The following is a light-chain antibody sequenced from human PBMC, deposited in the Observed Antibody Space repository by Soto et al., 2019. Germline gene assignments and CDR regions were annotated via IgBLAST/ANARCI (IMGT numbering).Light chain of an antibody. Sequence: QSVLTQPASVSGSPGQSITISCTGTSSDIGGYNSVSWYQQHPGKAPKLVIYAVSNRPSGVSSRFSGSKSGNTAPLTMSGLQAEDEATYYCSSYTTSSTLLIFGGGTKLTVL. V-gene: IGLV2-14*01. CDR2: AVS. CDR1: SSDIGGYNS. CDR3: SSYTTSSTLLI. J-gene: IGLJ2*01.